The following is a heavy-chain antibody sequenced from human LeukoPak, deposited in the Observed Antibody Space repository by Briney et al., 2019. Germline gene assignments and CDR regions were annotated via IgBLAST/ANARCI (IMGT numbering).Heavy chain of an antibody. CDR3: ARGGGTMIVVVSLVF. CDR1: GGSFSGYY. CDR2: INHSGST. V-gene: IGHV4-34*01. Sequence: SETLSLTCAVYGGSFSGYYWSWIRQPPGKGLEWIGEINHSGSTNYNPSLKSRVTISVDTSKNQFSLKLSSVTAADTAVYYCARGGGTMIVVVSLVFGGQGTLVTVSS. J-gene: IGHJ4*02. D-gene: IGHD3-22*01.